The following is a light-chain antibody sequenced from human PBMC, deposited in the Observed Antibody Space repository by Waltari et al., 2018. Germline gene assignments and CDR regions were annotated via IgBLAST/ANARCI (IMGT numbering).Light chain of an antibody. V-gene: IGKV1-9*01. J-gene: IGKJ4*01. Sequence: DIPLTQSPSFLSASVGDSVTITCRASQGISSYLVWYQQKPGKAPKVLISAASTLQIGVPSRFSGSGSGTEFTLTISSLQPEDFATYYCQQVNGYPLTFGGGTKVEIK. CDR3: QQVNGYPLT. CDR2: AAS. CDR1: QGISSY.